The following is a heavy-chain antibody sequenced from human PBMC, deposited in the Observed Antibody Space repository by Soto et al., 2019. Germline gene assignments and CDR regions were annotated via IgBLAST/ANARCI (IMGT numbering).Heavy chain of an antibody. CDR1: GFTFSSYW. CDR2: IKQDGSEK. J-gene: IGHJ4*02. Sequence: PGGSLRLSCAASGFTFSSYWMSWVRQAPGKGLEWVANIKQDGSEKYYVDSVKGRFTISRDNAKNSLYLQMNSLRAEDTAVYYCARNSPPTYYDFWSGPPEFDYWGQGTLVTV. V-gene: IGHV3-7*01. CDR3: ARNSPPTYYDFWSGPPEFDY. D-gene: IGHD3-3*01.